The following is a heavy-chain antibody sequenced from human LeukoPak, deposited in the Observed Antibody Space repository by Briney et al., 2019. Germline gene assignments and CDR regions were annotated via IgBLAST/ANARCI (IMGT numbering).Heavy chain of an antibody. CDR2: VHYSGAT. V-gene: IGHV4-59*12. CDR3: ARATGGGIFDH. D-gene: IGHD3-16*01. J-gene: IGHJ4*02. Sequence: SETLSLTCIVSGDSISGYHWSWIRQPPEKGLEWIGYVHYSGATSYNPSLRCRVTISVDTSNNQFSLKMTSVTAADTAVYYCARATGGGIFDHWGQGTLVTVS. CDR1: GDSISGYH.